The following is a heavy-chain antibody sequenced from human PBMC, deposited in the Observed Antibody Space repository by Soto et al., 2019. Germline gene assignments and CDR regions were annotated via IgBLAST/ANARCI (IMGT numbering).Heavy chain of an antibody. J-gene: IGHJ4*02. Sequence: GGSLRLSCAASGFTFSNAWMNWVRQAPGKGLEWVGRIKSKTDGGTTDYAAPVKGRFTISRDDSKNTLYPQMNSLKTEDTAVYYCTTDVTLYYYDSSDDYWGQGTLVTVSS. D-gene: IGHD3-22*01. CDR2: IKSKTDGGTT. V-gene: IGHV3-15*07. CDR1: GFTFSNAW. CDR3: TTDVTLYYYDSSDDY.